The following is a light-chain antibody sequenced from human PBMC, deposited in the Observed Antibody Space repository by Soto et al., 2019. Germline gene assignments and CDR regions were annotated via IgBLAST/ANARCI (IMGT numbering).Light chain of an antibody. CDR3: QQSYTTVYS. CDR1: QDMRNY. CDR2: DAS. Sequence: DIQMTQSPSSLSASVGDRVTITCQASQDMRNYLNWYQQKPGKAPKVLIYDASTLQSGVPSRFSGLGSGTDFALTITSLQPDDSAAYYCQQSYTTVYSFGQGTKVDNK. J-gene: IGKJ2*01. V-gene: IGKV1-39*01.